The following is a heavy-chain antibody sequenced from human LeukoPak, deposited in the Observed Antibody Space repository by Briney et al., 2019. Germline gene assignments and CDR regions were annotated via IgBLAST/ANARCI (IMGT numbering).Heavy chain of an antibody. V-gene: IGHV4-30-4*01. CDR3: ARGAAAFTTRWFDP. D-gene: IGHD6-13*01. Sequence: SQTLSLTCTVSGGSTSSGDYYWSWIRQPPGKGLEWIGYIYYSGSTNYNPSLKSRVTISVDTSKSQFSLRLSSVTAADTAVYYCARGAAAFTTRWFDPWGQGTLVTVSS. CDR1: GGSTSSGDYY. CDR2: IYYSGST. J-gene: IGHJ5*02.